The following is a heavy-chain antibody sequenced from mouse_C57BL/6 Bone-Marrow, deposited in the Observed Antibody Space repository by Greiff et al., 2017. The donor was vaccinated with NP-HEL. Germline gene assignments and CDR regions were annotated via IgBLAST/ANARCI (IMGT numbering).Heavy chain of an antibody. Sequence: EVKLMESGGGLVQPGGSLKLSCAASGFTFSDYGMAWVRQAPRKGPEWVAFISNLAYSIYYAATVTGRFTISRENAKNTLYLEMSSLRSEDTAMYYCARQGYYGSSDAMDYWGQGTSVTVSS. D-gene: IGHD1-1*01. CDR1: GFTFSDYG. CDR3: ARQGYYGSSDAMDY. J-gene: IGHJ4*01. CDR2: ISNLAYSI. V-gene: IGHV5-15*01.